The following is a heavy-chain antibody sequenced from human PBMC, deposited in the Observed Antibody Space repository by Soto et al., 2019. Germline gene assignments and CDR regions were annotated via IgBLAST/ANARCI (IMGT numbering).Heavy chain of an antibody. CDR2: IKSGGPT. Sequence: EVQLVESGGGLVKPGGSLRLSCTASGFIFSDAWMAWVRQAPGKGLEWVGRIKSGGPTDYAAPVKGRFTISREDSKNTVYLQMNSLKTEDTALYYCTWSGTNWFASWGQGVLVTVSS. V-gene: IGHV3-15*01. CDR3: TWSGTNWFAS. J-gene: IGHJ5*01. D-gene: IGHD3-3*01. CDR1: GFIFSDAW.